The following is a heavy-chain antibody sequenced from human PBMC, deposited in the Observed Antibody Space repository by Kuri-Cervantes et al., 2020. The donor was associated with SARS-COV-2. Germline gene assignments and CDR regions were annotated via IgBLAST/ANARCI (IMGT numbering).Heavy chain of an antibody. D-gene: IGHD2-15*01. V-gene: IGHV5-51*01. Sequence: GGSLRLSCTDAGYSFSTYWVAWVRQMPGKGLEWVGIIYPGDSDTRYSPSFQGQVTISADKSISTAYLQWSSLKASDTAMYYCARGGGPSLRYYYYYMDVWGKGTTVTVSS. CDR1: GYSFSTYW. CDR2: IYPGDSDT. CDR3: ARGGGPSLRYYYYYMDV. J-gene: IGHJ6*03.